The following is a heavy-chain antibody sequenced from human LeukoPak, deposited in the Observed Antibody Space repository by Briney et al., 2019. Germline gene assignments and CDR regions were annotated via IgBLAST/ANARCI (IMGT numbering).Heavy chain of an antibody. D-gene: IGHD1-26*01. CDR1: GGSFSGYY. CDR3: ARGRLRATTGFYYFDY. CDR2: INHSGST. J-gene: IGHJ4*02. V-gene: IGHV4-34*01. Sequence: PSETLSLTCAVYGGSFSGYYWSWIRQPPGKGLEWIGEINHSGSTNYNPSLKSRVTISVETSKNQFSLKLSSVTAADTAVYYCARGRLRATTGFYYFDYWGQGTLVTVSS.